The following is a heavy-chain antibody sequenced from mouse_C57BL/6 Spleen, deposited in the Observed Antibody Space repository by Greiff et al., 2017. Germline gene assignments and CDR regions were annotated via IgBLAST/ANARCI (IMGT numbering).Heavy chain of an antibody. D-gene: IGHD2-1*01. CDR3: ASLYGNYVEYAMDD. V-gene: IGHV1-80*01. CDR1: GYAFSSYW. Sequence: VQLQQSGAELVKPGASVKISCKASGYAFSSYWMNWVKQRPGKGLEWIGQIYPGDGDTNYNGKFKGKATLTADKSSSTAYMQLSSLTSEVSAVYFCASLYGNYVEYAMDDWGQGTSVTVSS. CDR2: IYPGDGDT. J-gene: IGHJ4*01.